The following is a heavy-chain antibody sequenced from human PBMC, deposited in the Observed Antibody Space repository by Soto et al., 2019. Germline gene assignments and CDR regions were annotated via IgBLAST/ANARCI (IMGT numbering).Heavy chain of an antibody. Sequence: QVQLVQSGDEVKKPGASVKDSCKASGYTFTSYGISWMRQAPGQRLEWMGWISVYNGNTNYAQKLQGRVTMTTDTSTSTAYMELRSLRSDDTAVYFSARTAIGDPNWFDPWGQGTLVTVSS. D-gene: IGHD4-17*01. V-gene: IGHV1-18*01. CDR1: GYTFTSYG. CDR3: ARTAIGDPNWFDP. CDR2: ISVYNGNT. J-gene: IGHJ5*02.